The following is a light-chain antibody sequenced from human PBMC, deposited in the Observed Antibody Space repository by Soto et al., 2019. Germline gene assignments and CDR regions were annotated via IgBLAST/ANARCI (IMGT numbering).Light chain of an antibody. V-gene: IGKV1-5*03. Sequence: DIQMTQSPSTLSASVGDTVTITCRASQSISNWLAWYQQKPGKAPKLLIYKASSLQSGVPSRFSGSGSGTEFTLTISSLQPDDFAPYYCQQYNGTFGQGTKLEIK. CDR3: QQYNGT. CDR1: QSISNW. CDR2: KAS. J-gene: IGKJ2*01.